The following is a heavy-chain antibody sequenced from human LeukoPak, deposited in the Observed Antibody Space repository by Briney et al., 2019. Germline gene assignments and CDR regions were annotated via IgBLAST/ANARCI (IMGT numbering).Heavy chain of an antibody. V-gene: IGHV3-30-3*01. D-gene: IGHD2-15*01. CDR2: MSYDGSNK. CDR3: ARGHGGIVVVVRDAFDI. CDR1: GFTFGTFA. J-gene: IGHJ3*02. Sequence: PGGSLRLSCAASGFTFGTFAMHWVRQAPGKGLEWVAVMSYDGSNKYYADSVKGRFTISSDNSKNTLYLQINSLRSEDTAVYYCARGHGGIVVVVRDAFDIWGQGTMLIVSS.